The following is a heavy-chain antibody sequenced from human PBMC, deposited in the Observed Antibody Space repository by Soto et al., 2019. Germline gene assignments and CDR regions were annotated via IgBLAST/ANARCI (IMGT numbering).Heavy chain of an antibody. J-gene: IGHJ6*02. Sequence: PGESLKISCKGSGYSFPSQWTDWVRQTPGKGLEWMRSIYPANSDTRYSPSFQGQVIISAHKSIRTPYLEWSSLKTSDSAMYYCVRIPHSTTSYYDPSYGMDVWGQGTTVTVSS. D-gene: IGHD6-13*01. CDR1: GYSFPSQW. CDR2: IYPANSDT. CDR3: VRIPHSTTSYYDPSYGMDV. V-gene: IGHV5-51*01.